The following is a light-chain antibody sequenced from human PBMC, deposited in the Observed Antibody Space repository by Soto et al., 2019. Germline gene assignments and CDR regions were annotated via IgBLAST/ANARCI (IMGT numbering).Light chain of an antibody. CDR2: STS. Sequence: QTVVTQEPSLTVSPGGTVTLTCASSTGAVTSAYYPNWFQQKPGQAPRALIYSTSNKHPWTPARFSGSLLGGKAALTLSGVQPEDEAEYYCLLYDGGARVFGGGTKLTVL. V-gene: IGLV7-43*01. J-gene: IGLJ2*01. CDR1: TGAVTSAYY. CDR3: LLYDGGARV.